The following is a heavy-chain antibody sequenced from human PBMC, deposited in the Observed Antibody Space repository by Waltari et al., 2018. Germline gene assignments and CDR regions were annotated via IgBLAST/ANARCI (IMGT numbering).Heavy chain of an antibody. CDR2: IDHSGST. V-gene: IGHV4-38-2*01. J-gene: IGHJ5*02. CDR3: ARHGVVPAASRGGWFDP. CDR1: GYSISSGYY. D-gene: IGHD2-2*01. Sequence: QVQLQESGPGLVKPSETLSLTCAVSGYSISSGYYWGWIRQPPGKGLEWIGRIDHSGSTYYNPSLKSRVTISVDTSKNQFSLKLSSVTAADTAVYYCARHGVVPAASRGGWFDPWGQGTLVTVSS.